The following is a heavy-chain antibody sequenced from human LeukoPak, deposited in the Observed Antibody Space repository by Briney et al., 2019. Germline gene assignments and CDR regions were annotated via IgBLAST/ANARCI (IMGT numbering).Heavy chain of an antibody. V-gene: IGHV1-69*13. J-gene: IGHJ6*03. CDR2: IIPIFGTA. CDR3: ARAYYDSSGYPPYYYMDV. D-gene: IGHD3-22*01. Sequence: ASVKVSCKASGGTLSSYAISWVRQAPGQGLEWMGGIIPIFGTANYAQKFQGRVTITADESTSTAYMELSSLRSEDTAVYYCARAYYDSSGYPPYYYMDVWGKGTTVTISS. CDR1: GGTLSSYA.